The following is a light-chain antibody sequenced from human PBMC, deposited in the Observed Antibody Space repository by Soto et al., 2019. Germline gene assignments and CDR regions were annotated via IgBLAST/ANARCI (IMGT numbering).Light chain of an antibody. CDR3: CSYAGSYTYV. Sequence: QSALTQPRSVSGSPGQSVTISCTGTSSDVGSYEYVSWYQQHSGKAPKLMIYAVSKRPSGVPDRFSGSKSGETASLTISGLQAEDEAEYHCCSYAGSYTYVFGTGTKVTVL. CDR2: AVS. CDR1: SSDVGSYEY. V-gene: IGLV2-11*01. J-gene: IGLJ1*01.